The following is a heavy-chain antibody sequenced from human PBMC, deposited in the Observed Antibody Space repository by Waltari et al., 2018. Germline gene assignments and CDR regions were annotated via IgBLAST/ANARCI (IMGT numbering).Heavy chain of an antibody. Sequence: QVQLQQWGAGLLKPSETLSLTCAVYGGPFSGYYWSWIRQPPGKGLEWIGEINDSGNTKYNPSLKRRVTTSVDTSRNQFSLKLRSVTAADTAVYYCARVMGGRGYRSSWWAWFDPWGQGTLVTVSS. CDR2: INDSGNT. CDR1: GGPFSGYY. D-gene: IGHD6-13*01. J-gene: IGHJ5*02. V-gene: IGHV4-34*01. CDR3: ARVMGGRGYRSSWWAWFDP.